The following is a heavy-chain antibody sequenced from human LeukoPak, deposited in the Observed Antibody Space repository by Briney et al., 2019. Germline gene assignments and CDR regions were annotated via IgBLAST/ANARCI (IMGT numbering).Heavy chain of an antibody. CDR3: ARGIAAAGEVPFDY. CDR2: IYYSGST. Sequence: PSETLSLTCAVSGGSINSYYWSWIRQPPGKGLEWIGYIYYSGSTNYNPSLKSRVTISVDTSKNQISLRLSSVTAADTAVYYCARGIAAAGEVPFDYWGQGTLVTVSS. V-gene: IGHV4-59*01. CDR1: GGSINSYY. D-gene: IGHD6-13*01. J-gene: IGHJ4*02.